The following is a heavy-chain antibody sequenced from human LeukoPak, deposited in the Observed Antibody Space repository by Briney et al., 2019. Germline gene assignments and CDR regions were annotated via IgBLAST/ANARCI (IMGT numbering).Heavy chain of an antibody. V-gene: IGHV1-69*04. CDR1: GGTFSSYA. D-gene: IGHD3-22*01. CDR3: AVAYYYDSSGYYSTYFDY. J-gene: IGHJ4*02. CDR2: IIPILGIA. Sequence: GASVKVSCKSSGGTFSSYAISWVRQAPGQGLEWMGRIIPILGIANYAQKFQGRVTITADKSTSTAYMELSSLRSEDTAVYYCAVAYYYDSSGYYSTYFDYWAQGTLVTVSS.